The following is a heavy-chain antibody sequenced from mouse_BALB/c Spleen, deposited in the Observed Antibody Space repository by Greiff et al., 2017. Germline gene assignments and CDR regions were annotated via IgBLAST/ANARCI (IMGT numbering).Heavy chain of an antibody. Sequence: EVKLVESGAELVRPGALVKLSCKASGFNIKDYYMHWVKQRPEQGLEWIGWIDPENGNTIYDPKFQGKASITADTSSNTAYLQLSSLTSEDTAVYYCARKGLRYAMDYWGQGTSVTVSS. CDR2: IDPENGNT. D-gene: IGHD1-1*01. J-gene: IGHJ4*01. CDR1: GFNIKDYY. CDR3: ARKGLRYAMDY. V-gene: IGHV14-1*02.